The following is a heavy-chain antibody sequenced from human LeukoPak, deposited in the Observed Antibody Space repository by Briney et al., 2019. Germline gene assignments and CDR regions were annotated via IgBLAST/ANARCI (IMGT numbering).Heavy chain of an antibody. CDR3: ASTSPRGDSSGYYYVD. CDR2: NIPIFGTA. V-gene: IGHV1-69*05. D-gene: IGHD3-22*01. J-gene: IGHJ4*02. Sequence: SVKVSCKASGGTFSSYAISWVRQAPGQGLEWMGGNIPIFGTAHYPQKFQGRVTISTDESTSTAYMELSSLRSEDTGVYYCASTSPRGDSSGYYYVDWGQGTLVTVSS. CDR1: GGTFSSYA.